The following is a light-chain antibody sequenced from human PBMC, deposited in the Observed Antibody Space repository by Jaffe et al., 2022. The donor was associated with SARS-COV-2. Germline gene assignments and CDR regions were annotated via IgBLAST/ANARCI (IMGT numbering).Light chain of an antibody. Sequence: SFDLTQPPSVSVSPGQTASITCSGPQLEDKYVCWYQQKPGQSPVLVISEDDMRPSGVPERLSGSKSGNTATLTISGTQAMDEADYYCQAWHNYAMVFGGGTKLTVL. CDR1: QLEDKY. V-gene: IGLV3-1*01. CDR3: QAWHNYAMV. CDR2: EDD. J-gene: IGLJ2*01.